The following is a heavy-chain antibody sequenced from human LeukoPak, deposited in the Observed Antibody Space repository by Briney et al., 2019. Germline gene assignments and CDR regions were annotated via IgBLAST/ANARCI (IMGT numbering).Heavy chain of an antibody. CDR3: VRGQGWLPDY. J-gene: IGHJ4*02. CDR1: GSSISSHY. CDR2: IHSSGTT. V-gene: IGHV4-59*11. Sequence: SEILSLTCTVSGSSISSHYYNWIRQPPGKGLEWVGYIHSSGTTIYNPSLMSRVTVSLDTSKNQFSLKLSSVTTADTAVYYCVRGQGWLPDYWGQGTLVTVSS. D-gene: IGHD5-12*01.